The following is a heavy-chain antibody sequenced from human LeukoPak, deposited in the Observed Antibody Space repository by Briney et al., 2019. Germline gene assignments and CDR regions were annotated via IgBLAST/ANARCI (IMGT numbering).Heavy chain of an antibody. V-gene: IGHV3-23*01. J-gene: IGHJ4*02. CDR1: GFTFRSHA. D-gene: IGHD4-17*01. CDR2: IYENGGTT. Sequence: GGSLRLSCVGSGFTFRSHAMSWVRQAPEKGLEFVSGIYENGGTTYYADSVKGRFSISRDNSKNSLYLQMNSLRAEDTAVYYCARIQKGDYSSFDYWGQGTLVTVSS. CDR3: ARIQKGDYSSFDY.